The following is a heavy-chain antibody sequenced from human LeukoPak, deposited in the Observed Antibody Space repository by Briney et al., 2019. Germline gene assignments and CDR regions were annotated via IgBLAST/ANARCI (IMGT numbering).Heavy chain of an antibody. CDR1: GGSFSGYY. CDR3: ARGRAYYYDSSGYRKPFDP. J-gene: IGHJ5*02. D-gene: IGHD3-22*01. CDR2: INHSGST. Sequence: SETLSLTCAVYGGSFSGYYWSWIRQPPGKGLEWIGEINHSGSTNYNPSLKSRVTISVDTSKNQFSLKLSSVTAADTAVYYCARGRAYYYDSSGYRKPFDPWGQGTLVTVSS. V-gene: IGHV4-34*01.